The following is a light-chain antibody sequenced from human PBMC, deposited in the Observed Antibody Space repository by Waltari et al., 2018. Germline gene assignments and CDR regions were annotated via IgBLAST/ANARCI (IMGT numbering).Light chain of an antibody. CDR3: QQYNNWPPLT. J-gene: IGKJ4*01. CDR1: QSVSSN. Sequence: EIVMTQSPATLSVSPGERATDSCRASQSVSSNVAWYQQKPGQAPRLLIYGASTRATGIPARFSGSGSGTEFTLTISSLQSEDFAVYYCQQYNNWPPLTFGGGTKVEIK. CDR2: GAS. V-gene: IGKV3-15*01.